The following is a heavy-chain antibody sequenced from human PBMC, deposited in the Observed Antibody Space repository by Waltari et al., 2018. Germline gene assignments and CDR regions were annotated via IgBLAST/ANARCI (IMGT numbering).Heavy chain of an antibody. J-gene: IGHJ2*01. V-gene: IGHV1-24*01. Sequence: QVQLVQSGAEVKKPGASVKVYCKVSGYTLTELSMHWVRQAPGKGLEWMGGFDPEDGETIYAQKFQGRVTRTEDTSTDTAYMELSSLRSEDTAVYYCARDSPLYYDFWSGFTFDLWGRGTLVTVSS. D-gene: IGHD3-3*01. CDR3: ARDSPLYYDFWSGFTFDL. CDR1: GYTLTELS. CDR2: FDPEDGET.